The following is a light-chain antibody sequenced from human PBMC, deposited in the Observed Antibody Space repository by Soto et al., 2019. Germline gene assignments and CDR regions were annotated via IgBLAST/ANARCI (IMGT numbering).Light chain of an antibody. Sequence: QSALTQPASVSGSPGQSITISCTGTTSDVGGYNYVCWYQQHPGKPPKLMIYDVSNRPSGVSNRFSGSKSGNTASLTISGRQAEDEAEYYCSSYTSSSTLWWFGGGTKLTVL. CDR1: TSDVGGYNY. J-gene: IGLJ3*02. CDR3: SSYTSSSTLWW. V-gene: IGLV2-14*01. CDR2: DVS.